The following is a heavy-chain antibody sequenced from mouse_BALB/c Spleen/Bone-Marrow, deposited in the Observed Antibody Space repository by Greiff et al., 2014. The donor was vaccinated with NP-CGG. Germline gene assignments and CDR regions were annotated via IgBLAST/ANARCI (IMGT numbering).Heavy chain of an antibody. CDR3: ARDEVLQSTYWYFDV. J-gene: IGHJ1*01. V-gene: IGHV7-3*02. CDR1: GFPFTVSS. Sequence: EVKLVDPGGGLEHPGGFLDFSCETPGFPFTVSSMTWFRKLQGRALGGWVFIRTKANGYTTEYSASVKGRFTISRDNSQSILYLQMNTLRAEDRATYYCARDEVLQSTYWYFDVWGAGTTVTVSS. D-gene: IGHD1-1*01. CDR2: IRTKANGYTT.